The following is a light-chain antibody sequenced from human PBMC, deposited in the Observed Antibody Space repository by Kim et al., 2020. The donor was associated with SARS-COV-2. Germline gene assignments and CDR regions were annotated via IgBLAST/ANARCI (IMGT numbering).Light chain of an antibody. Sequence: SPGKRATASCRARQSVSSDLAWYRKKPGQTPRLLIYGASTRATGIPARFSGSGSGTDFTLTITSLQSEDFAVYYCQQYHHWPPITFGQGPRLEIK. CDR1: QSVSSD. CDR3: QQYHHWPPIT. J-gene: IGKJ5*01. CDR2: GAS. V-gene: IGKV3-15*01.